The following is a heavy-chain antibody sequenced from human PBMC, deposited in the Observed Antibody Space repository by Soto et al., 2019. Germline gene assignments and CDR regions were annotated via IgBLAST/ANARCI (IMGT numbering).Heavy chain of an antibody. CDR2: IYSGGST. V-gene: IGHV3-66*01. CDR1: GFTVSSNY. Sequence: EVQLVESGGGLVQPGGSLRLSCAASGFTVSSNYMSWVRQAPGKGLEWVSVIYSGGSTYYADSVKGRFTISRDNSKNTLYLQMNSRRAEDTAVYYCARVPGDYVPSYYYYYMDVWGKGTTVTVSS. CDR3: ARVPGDYVPSYYYYYMDV. D-gene: IGHD4-17*01. J-gene: IGHJ6*03.